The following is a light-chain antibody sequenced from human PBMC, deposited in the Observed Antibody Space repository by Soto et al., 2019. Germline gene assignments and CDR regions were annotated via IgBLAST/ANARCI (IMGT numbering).Light chain of an antibody. CDR2: GAS. J-gene: IGKJ3*01. Sequence: EIPMTQSPSSLSASVGARVTITCQASQDNRKYLNWYQQKPGKATKLLIYGASNLETGVPPRFSGSGDGTDFTCIVSSLQPGDVATHYCQHYDNLPPFTFGPGTKVSIK. CDR3: QHYDNLPPFT. V-gene: IGKV1-33*01. CDR1: QDNRKY.